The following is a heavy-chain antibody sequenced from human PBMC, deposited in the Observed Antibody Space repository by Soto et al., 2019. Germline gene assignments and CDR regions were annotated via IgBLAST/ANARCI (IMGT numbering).Heavy chain of an antibody. CDR1: GFRFSDYS. J-gene: IGHJ4*02. CDR2: ISSSSFTI. V-gene: IGHV3-48*01. CDR3: ARDYHDFWSGHFDY. D-gene: IGHD3-3*01. Sequence: HPGGSLRLSCAASGFRFSDYSMNWVRQAPGRGLEWVSYISSSSFTIHYADSVEGRFAISRDNAKNSLYLQMNSLRVEDTAVYYCARDYHDFWSGHFDYWGQGALVTVSS.